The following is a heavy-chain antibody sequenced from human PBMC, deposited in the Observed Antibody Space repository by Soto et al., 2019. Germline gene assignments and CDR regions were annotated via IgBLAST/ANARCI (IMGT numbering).Heavy chain of an antibody. CDR1: GGSISSSSYY. CDR3: AGYSRGYCRSTSCYTRYYYYGMDV. J-gene: IGHJ6*02. V-gene: IGHV4-39*01. Sequence: PSETLSLTCTVSGGSISSSSYYWGWIRQPPGKGLERIGSIYYSGSTYYNPTLKSRVTISVDTSKNQFSLKLSSVTAADTAVYYCAGYSRGYCRSTSCYTRYYYYGMDVWGQGTTVTVSS. CDR2: IYYSGST. D-gene: IGHD2-2*02.